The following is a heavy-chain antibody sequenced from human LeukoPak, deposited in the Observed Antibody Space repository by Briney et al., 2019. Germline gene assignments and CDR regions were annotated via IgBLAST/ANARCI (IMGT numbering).Heavy chain of an antibody. CDR3: AKDQQRFLEWSPSDY. Sequence: GGSLRLSCAASGFTFSSHGLQWVRQAPGKGLEWVAFIRYDGGNKYYADSVKGRFTISRDNSKDTLFLQMNNLRPEDTAVYYCAKDQQRFLEWSPSDYWGQGTLVTVSS. V-gene: IGHV3-30*02. CDR1: GFTFSSHG. D-gene: IGHD3-3*01. J-gene: IGHJ4*02. CDR2: IRYDGGNK.